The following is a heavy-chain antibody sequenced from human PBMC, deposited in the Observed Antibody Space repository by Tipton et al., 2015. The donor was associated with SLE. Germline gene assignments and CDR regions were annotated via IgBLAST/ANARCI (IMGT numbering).Heavy chain of an antibody. J-gene: IGHJ4*02. CDR3: ARGPDRGYHFDY. V-gene: IGHV4-39*07. Sequence: TLSLTCTVSDDSIRNSDFYWGWIRQSPGKGLEWIGSVFYSGSTYYNSSLTSRVTISLDTSKSQVSLKLISVTAADTAVFYCARGPDRGYHFDYWGQGTLVTVSS. D-gene: IGHD3-22*01. CDR2: VFYSGST. CDR1: DDSIRNSDFY.